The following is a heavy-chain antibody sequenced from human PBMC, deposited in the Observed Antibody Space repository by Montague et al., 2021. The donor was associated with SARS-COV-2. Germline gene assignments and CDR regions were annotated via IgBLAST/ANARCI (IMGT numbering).Heavy chain of an antibody. V-gene: IGHV4-61*02. CDR1: GGSISTSSYY. D-gene: IGHD2-2*01. CDR2: IYACGNT. CDR3: ASQEGVVVPAAQEDYYYYGMDV. J-gene: IGHJ6*02. Sequence: TLSLTCTVSGGSISTSSYYWTWIRQPAGKGLEWIGRIYACGNTNYNPSLKSRVTMSVDTSKNQFSLNLSSVTAADTAVYYCASQEGVVVPAAQEDYYYYGMDVWGQGTTVTVSS.